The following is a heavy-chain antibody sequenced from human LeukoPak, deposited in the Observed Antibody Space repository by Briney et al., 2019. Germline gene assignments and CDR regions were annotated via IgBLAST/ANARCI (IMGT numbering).Heavy chain of an antibody. J-gene: IGHJ5*02. Sequence: GGSLRLSCAASGFTFSSYWMSWVRQAPGKGLEWVANIKQDGSEKYYVDSVKGRFTISRDNAKNSLYLQMNSLRAEDTAVYYCARDSSAPISSYSSGWYHWGQGTLVTVSS. CDR3: ARDSSAPISSYSSGWYH. V-gene: IGHV3-7*01. CDR1: GFTFSSYW. D-gene: IGHD6-19*01. CDR2: IKQDGSEK.